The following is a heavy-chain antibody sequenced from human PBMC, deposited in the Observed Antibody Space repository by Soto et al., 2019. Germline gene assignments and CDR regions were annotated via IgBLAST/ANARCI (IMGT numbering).Heavy chain of an antibody. D-gene: IGHD5-18*01. V-gene: IGHV4-39*01. J-gene: IGHJ5*02. CDR1: GGSISSSSYY. Sequence: SETLSLTCTVSGGSISSSSYYWGWIRQPPGKGLEWIGSIYYSGSTYYNPSLKSRVTISVDTSKNQFSLKLSSVTAADTAVYYCARRGNGYRYGQRYNWFDPWGQGGLVTVSS. CDR2: IYYSGST. CDR3: ARRGNGYRYGQRYNWFDP.